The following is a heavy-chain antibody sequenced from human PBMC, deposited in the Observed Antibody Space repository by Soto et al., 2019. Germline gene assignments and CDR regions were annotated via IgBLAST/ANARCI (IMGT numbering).Heavy chain of an antibody. CDR3: ARQISKYYGDYGFDY. CDR1: GGSISSSNW. Sequence: QVQLQESGPGLVKPSGTLSLTCAVSGGSISSSNWWIWVRQPPGKGLEWIGEIYHSGSTNYNPSLKSRVTISVDKSKNQFSLKLSSVTAADTAVYYCARQISKYYGDYGFDYWGQGTLVTVSS. V-gene: IGHV4-4*02. CDR2: IYHSGST. D-gene: IGHD4-17*01. J-gene: IGHJ4*02.